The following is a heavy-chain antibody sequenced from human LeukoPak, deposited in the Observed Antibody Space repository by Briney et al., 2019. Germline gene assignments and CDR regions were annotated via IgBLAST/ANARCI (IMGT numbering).Heavy chain of an antibody. D-gene: IGHD6-13*01. CDR3: ARGPTRKAAAGKYNWFDP. J-gene: IGHJ5*02. CDR1: GGSISSSSYY. CDR2: IYYSGST. V-gene: IGHV4-39*06. Sequence: SETLSLTCTVSGGSISSSSYYWGWIRQPPGKGLEWIGSIYYSGSTYYNPSLKSRVTISVDTSKNQFTLKLSSVTAADTAVYYCARGPTRKAAAGKYNWFDPWGQGTLVTVSS.